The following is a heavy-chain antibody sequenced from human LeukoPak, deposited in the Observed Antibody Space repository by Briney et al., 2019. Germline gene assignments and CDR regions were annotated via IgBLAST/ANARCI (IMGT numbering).Heavy chain of an antibody. V-gene: IGHV4-59*01. D-gene: IGHD3-22*01. J-gene: IGHJ4*01. Sequence: PSETLSLTCSVSGVPISTYHWSWIRQSPGKRLEWIAYVYYNGDIMYNPSLKSRVTISLDTSKNQFSLNMASVTAADTAVYFCATTWYYDTRGYLFDDWGHGTLVTVSS. CDR1: GVPISTYH. CDR3: ATTWYYDTRGYLFDD. CDR2: VYYNGDI.